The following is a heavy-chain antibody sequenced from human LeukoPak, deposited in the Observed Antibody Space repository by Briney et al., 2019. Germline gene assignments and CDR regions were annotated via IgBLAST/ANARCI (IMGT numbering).Heavy chain of an antibody. V-gene: IGHV3-7*04. J-gene: IGHJ4*02. CDR2: IHQDGNEK. CDR3: ARGDKFSGDY. Sequence: GXSLRLSCAASGFTLSTYWMSWVRQAPGKGVEWVANIHQDGNEKYYVDSVKGRFTICRDNAKNSLYLQMTSLRAEDTAVYYCARGDKFSGDYWGQGTPVTVSS. CDR1: GFTLSTYW. D-gene: IGHD2-15*01.